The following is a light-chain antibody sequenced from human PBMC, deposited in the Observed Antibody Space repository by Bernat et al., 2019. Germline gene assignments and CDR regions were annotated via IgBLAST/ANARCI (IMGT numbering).Light chain of an antibody. CDR3: PHYISYST. V-gene: IGKV1-5*03. Sequence: DIEMTQSPSTLSASVGDRVTITCRASQSVSTLLAWYQHKPGKAPNLLIYTASTLESGVPSRFSGSRSGTEFTLTISSLQPEDSAIYYCPHYISYSTFGQGPKVEIK. J-gene: IGKJ1*01. CDR1: QSVSTL. CDR2: TAS.